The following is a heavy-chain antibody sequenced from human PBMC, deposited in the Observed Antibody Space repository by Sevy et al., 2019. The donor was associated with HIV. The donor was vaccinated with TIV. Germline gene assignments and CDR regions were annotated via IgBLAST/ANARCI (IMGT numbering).Heavy chain of an antibody. CDR3: AAGRLTGTSYYYYYGMDV. D-gene: IGHD1-7*01. CDR1: GFTFSSSA. Sequence: ASVKVSCKASGFTFSSSAVQWVRQARGQRLEWIGWIVVGSGNTSYAQKFQERVTITRDMSTSTAYMELSSLRSEDTAVYYCAAGRLTGTSYYYYYGMDVWGQGTTVTVSS. J-gene: IGHJ6*02. V-gene: IGHV1-58*01. CDR2: IVVGSGNT.